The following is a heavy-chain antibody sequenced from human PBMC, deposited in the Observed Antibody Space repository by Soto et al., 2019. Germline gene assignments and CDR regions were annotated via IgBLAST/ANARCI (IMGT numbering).Heavy chain of an antibody. CDR1: GYTFTGYY. D-gene: IGHD3-16*02. CDR3: ARMAPDYIWGSYRDAFDI. CDR2: INPNSGGT. V-gene: IGHV1-2*04. Sequence: ASVKVSCKASGYTFTGYYMHWVRQAPGQGLEWMGWINPNSGGTNYAQKFQGWVTMTRDTSISTAYMELSRLRSDDTAVYYCARMAPDYIWGSYRDAFDIWGQGTMVTVSS. J-gene: IGHJ3*02.